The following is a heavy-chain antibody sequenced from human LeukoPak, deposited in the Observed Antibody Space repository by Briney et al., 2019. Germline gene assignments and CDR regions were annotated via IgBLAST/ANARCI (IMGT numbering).Heavy chain of an antibody. Sequence: SETLSLTCTVSGYFISSGYYWGWIRQPPGKGLQWIGSIHHSGSTYYNPSLKSRVTISVDTSKNQFSLNLISVTAADTAVYYCARRGGQWLKLAWFDPWGQGTLVTVSS. CDR3: ARRGGQWLKLAWFDP. CDR1: GYFISSGYY. V-gene: IGHV4-38-2*02. D-gene: IGHD6-19*01. CDR2: IHHSGST. J-gene: IGHJ5*02.